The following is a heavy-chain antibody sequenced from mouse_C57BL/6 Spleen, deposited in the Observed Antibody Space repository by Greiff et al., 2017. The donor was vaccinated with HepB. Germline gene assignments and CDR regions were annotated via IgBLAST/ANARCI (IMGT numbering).Heavy chain of an antibody. CDR2: IYPSSGNT. CDR3: ARTNSVVSSDY. J-gene: IGHJ2*01. Sequence: VQLQQSGAELARPGASVKLSCKASGYTFTGYTIQWVKQRPGQGLEWIGYIYPSSGNTKYNQKFKDKATLTADKSSSTAYMQLRSLTSEASAVYDCARTNSVVSSDYWGQGTTLTVSS. CDR1: GYTFTGYT. V-gene: IGHV1-4*01.